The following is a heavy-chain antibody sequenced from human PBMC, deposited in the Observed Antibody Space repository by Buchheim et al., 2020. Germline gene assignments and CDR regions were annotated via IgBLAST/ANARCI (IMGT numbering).Heavy chain of an antibody. CDR3: ARPVGYSYGRIDY. D-gene: IGHD5-18*01. CDR2: IYYSGTT. CDR1: GGSINSGSYY. Sequence: QLQLQESGPGLVKPSETLSLSCTVSGGSINSGSYYWGWIRQPPGKGLEWIGSIYYSGTTYFNPSLKSRVTISVDTSNNQFFLKVSSVTAADTAVYYCARPVGYSYGRIDYWGQGTL. J-gene: IGHJ4*02. V-gene: IGHV4-39*01.